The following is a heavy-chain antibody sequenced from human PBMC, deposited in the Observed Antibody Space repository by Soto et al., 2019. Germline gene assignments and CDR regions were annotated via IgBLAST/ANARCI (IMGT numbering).Heavy chain of an antibody. CDR3: ARYRAFCLSTSCRRDAYVYYGMDV. CDR1: GYSFTSHG. CDR2: ISAYSGNT. D-gene: IGHD2-2*01. Sequence: QVQLVQSGAEVKKPGDSVKVSCKASGYSFTSHGIVWVRQAPGQGLEWMGWISAYSGNTKYAENLQDRVTMTTDTSTGTVYMELRSLISDDTAVYYCARYRAFCLSTSCRRDAYVYYGMDVWGQGTTVTVPS. J-gene: IGHJ6*02. V-gene: IGHV1-18*04.